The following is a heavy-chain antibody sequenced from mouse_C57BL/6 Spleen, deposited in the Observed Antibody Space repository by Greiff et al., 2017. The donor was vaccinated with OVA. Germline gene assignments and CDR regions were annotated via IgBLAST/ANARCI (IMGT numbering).Heavy chain of an antibody. CDR1: GYTFTSYW. J-gene: IGHJ4*01. CDR3: ARSTTVVASRDAMDY. CDR2: IDPNSGGT. D-gene: IGHD1-1*01. Sequence: QVQLKQPGAELVKPGASVKLSCKASGYTFTSYWMHWVKQRPGRGLEWIGRIDPNSGGTKYNEKFKSKATLTVDKPSSTAYMQLSSLTSEDSAVYYCARSTTVVASRDAMDYWGQGTSVTVSS. V-gene: IGHV1-72*01.